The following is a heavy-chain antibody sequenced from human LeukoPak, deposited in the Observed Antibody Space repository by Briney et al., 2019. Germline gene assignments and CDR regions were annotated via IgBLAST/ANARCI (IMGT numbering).Heavy chain of an antibody. Sequence: GGSLRLSCAASGFTFTNYAMSWVRQAPGKGLEWVSAISARGDNTYYADSVKGRFSISRDNSQNTQYLQMNSLRAEDTAIYYCAKAYHYGAGSSFDYWGQGILVTGSS. D-gene: IGHD3-10*01. V-gene: IGHV3-23*01. CDR3: AKAYHYGAGSSFDY. CDR2: ISARGDNT. J-gene: IGHJ4*02. CDR1: GFTFTNYA.